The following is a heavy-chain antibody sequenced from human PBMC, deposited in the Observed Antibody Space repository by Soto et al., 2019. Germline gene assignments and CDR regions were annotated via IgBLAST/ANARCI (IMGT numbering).Heavy chain of an antibody. J-gene: IGHJ6*03. CDR2: IYYSGST. D-gene: IGHD6-13*01. CDR1: GGPISSYY. V-gene: IGHV4-59*08. CDR3: ARQEIAAAGYYYYYYMDV. Sequence: PSETLSLTYTVSGGPISSYYWSWIRQPPGKGLEWIGYIYYSGSTNYNPSLKSRVTISVDTSKNQFSLKLSSVTAADTAVYYCARQEIAAAGYYYYYYMDVWGKGTTVTVSS.